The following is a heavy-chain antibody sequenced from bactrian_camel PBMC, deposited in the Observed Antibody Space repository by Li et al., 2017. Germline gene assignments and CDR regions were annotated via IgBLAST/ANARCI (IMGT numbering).Heavy chain of an antibody. V-gene: IGHV3S1*01. Sequence: HVQLVESGGGLVQAGGSLRLSCTVSGDTYSDYCMGWFRQVTENEREGVAAIDTVDGSTSSADSVKGRFTISRDRAKNTVTLQTNSLKSEDTALYYCTLFDYWGQGTQVTVS. D-gene: IGHD1*01. CDR1: GDTYSDYC. CDR3: TLFDY. J-gene: IGHJ4*01. CDR2: IDTVDGST.